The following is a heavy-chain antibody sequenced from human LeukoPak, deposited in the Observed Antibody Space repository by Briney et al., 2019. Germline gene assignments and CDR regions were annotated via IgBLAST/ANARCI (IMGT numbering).Heavy chain of an antibody. CDR1: GFTFSSYW. J-gene: IGHJ4*02. CDR2: INSDGSST. V-gene: IGHV3-74*01. D-gene: IGHD4-17*01. CDR3: VRAHLYGFDY. Sequence: GGSLRLSCAASGFTFSSYWMHWVRQVPGKGLVWVSRINSDGSSTSYADSVKGRFTISRDNAKNTLFLQMNSLRAEDTAVYYCVRAHLYGFDYWGQGTLVTVSS.